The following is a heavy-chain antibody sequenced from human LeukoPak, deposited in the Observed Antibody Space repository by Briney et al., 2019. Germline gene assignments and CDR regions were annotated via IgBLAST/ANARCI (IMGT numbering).Heavy chain of an antibody. CDR1: GGTFSSYA. D-gene: IGHD2-15*01. Sequence: SVKVSCKASGGTFSSYAISWVRQAPGQGLEWMGGIIPIFGTANYAQKFQGRVTITADESTSTAYMELSSLRSEGTAVYYCARTDIVVVVAATLGLGGYFDYWGQGTLVTVSS. CDR2: IIPIFGTA. V-gene: IGHV1-69*13. J-gene: IGHJ4*02. CDR3: ARTDIVVVVAATLGLGGYFDY.